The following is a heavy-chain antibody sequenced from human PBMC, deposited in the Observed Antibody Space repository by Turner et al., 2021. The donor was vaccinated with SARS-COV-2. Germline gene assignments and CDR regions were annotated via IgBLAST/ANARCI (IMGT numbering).Heavy chain of an antibody. CDR2: FDPEEGET. D-gene: IGHD1-26*01. V-gene: IGHV1-24*01. CDR3: ATSYPLEGATRWFDP. J-gene: IGHJ5*02. Sequence: QLQLGQSVAKVKKPGASVKVSCKVSGYTLTELSMHLVRQATGKGREWMGGFDPEEGETIYAQKFQGRVTMTEDTSTDTAYMELSSLSYEGTAVYYCATSYPLEGATRWFDPWGQGTLVTVSS. CDR1: GYTLTELS.